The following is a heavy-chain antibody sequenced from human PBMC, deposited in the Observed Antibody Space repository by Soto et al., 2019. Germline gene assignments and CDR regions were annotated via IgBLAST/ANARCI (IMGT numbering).Heavy chain of an antibody. Sequence: SVKVSCKASGGTFSSYAISWVRQAPGQGLEWMGGIIPIFGTANYAQKFQGRVTITADESTSTAYMELSSLRSEDTAVYYCARDGGIAAAMDVWGQGTTVTVSS. CDR1: GGTFSSYA. V-gene: IGHV1-69*13. J-gene: IGHJ6*02. CDR3: ARDGGIAAAMDV. CDR2: IIPIFGTA. D-gene: IGHD6-13*01.